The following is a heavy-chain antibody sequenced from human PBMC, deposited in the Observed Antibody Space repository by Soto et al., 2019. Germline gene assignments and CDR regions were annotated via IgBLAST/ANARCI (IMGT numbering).Heavy chain of an antibody. J-gene: IGHJ6*02. V-gene: IGHV4-59*01. CDR3: ERDPTTVTTASYYYFGMDF. D-gene: IGHD4-17*01. Sequence: SETLSLTCIVSGDSISSYYWTWIRQPPEKGLEWIGSIYYSGTTTYNPSLKSRVTISVDTSKIQFSLKLTSVTAADTAVYYCERDPTTVTTASYYYFGMDFWGQGTTVTVSS. CDR2: IYYSGTT. CDR1: GDSISSYY.